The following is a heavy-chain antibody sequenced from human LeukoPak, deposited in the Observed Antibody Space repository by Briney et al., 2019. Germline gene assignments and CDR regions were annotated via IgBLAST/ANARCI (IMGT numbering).Heavy chain of an antibody. Sequence: NPSETLSLTCTVSGGSVSGYYWGWIRQPPGKGLEWIGYIYYSGSTNYNPSLNSRVTISVDTSENQFSLKLSSVTAADTAVYYCAREYSNWFDPWGQGILVTVSS. V-gene: IGHV4-59*02. CDR1: GGSVSGYY. J-gene: IGHJ5*02. CDR2: IYYSGST. CDR3: AREYSNWFDP. D-gene: IGHD2-15*01.